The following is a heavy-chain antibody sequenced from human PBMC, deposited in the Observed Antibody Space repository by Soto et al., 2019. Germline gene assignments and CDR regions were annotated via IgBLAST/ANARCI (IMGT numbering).Heavy chain of an antibody. V-gene: IGHV1-46*01. CDR1: GYTFTSYY. Sequence: ASVKVSCKASGYTFTSYYMHWVRQAPGQGLEWMGIINPSGGSTSHAQKFQGRVTMTRDTSTSTVYMELSSLRSEDTAVYYCARDPVPGWYDSSGYKSSAFDYWGQGTLVTVSS. CDR3: ARDPVPGWYDSSGYKSSAFDY. D-gene: IGHD3-22*01. J-gene: IGHJ4*02. CDR2: INPSGGST.